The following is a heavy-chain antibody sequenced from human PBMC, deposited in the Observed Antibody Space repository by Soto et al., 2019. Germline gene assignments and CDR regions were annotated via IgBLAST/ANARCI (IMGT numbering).Heavy chain of an antibody. CDR3: AKFSGGSCYCLDY. J-gene: IGHJ4*02. D-gene: IGHD2-15*01. CDR1: GFTFSSYA. Sequence: EVQLLESGGGLVQPGGSLRLSCAASGFTFSSYAMSWVRQAPGKGLEWVSAISGSGGSTYYADSMKGRFTISRDNSKNTLYLQMNSLRAEDTAVYYCAKFSGGSCYCLDYWGQGTLVTVSS. CDR2: ISGSGGST. V-gene: IGHV3-23*01.